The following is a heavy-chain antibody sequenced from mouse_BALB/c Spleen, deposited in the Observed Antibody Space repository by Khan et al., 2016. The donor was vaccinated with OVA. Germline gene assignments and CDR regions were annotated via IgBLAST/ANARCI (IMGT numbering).Heavy chain of an antibody. J-gene: IGHJ3*01. CDR1: GFSLNNYS. CDR2: IWSAGST. D-gene: IGHD2-4*01. V-gene: IGHV2-2*02. Sequence: QVQLKQSGPGLVQPSQSLSITCTVSGFSLNNYSVHWVRQSPGKGLEWLGVIWSAGSTDYNAAFISRLTISKDNSRSQVFLKMNSLQPNDTAIYYCAIRGYDSGRGALFAYWGHGTLVTVSA. CDR3: AIRGYDSGRGALFAY.